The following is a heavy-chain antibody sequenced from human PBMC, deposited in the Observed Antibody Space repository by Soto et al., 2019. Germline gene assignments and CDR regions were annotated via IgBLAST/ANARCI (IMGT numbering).Heavy chain of an antibody. J-gene: IGHJ6*02. V-gene: IGHV3-23*01. D-gene: IGHD6-13*01. CDR1: GFTFSSYA. Sequence: PGGSLRLSCAASGFTFSSYAMSWVRQAPGKGLEWVSAISGSGGSTYYADSVKGRFTISRDNSKNTLYLQMNSLRAEDTAVYYCAKVHGPDYSSSWYSTPVYYYYGMDVWGQGTTVTVSS. CDR3: AKVHGPDYSSSWYSTPVYYYYGMDV. CDR2: ISGSGGST.